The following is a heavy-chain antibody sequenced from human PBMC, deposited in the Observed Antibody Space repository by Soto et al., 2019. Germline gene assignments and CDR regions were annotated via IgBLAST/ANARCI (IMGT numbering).Heavy chain of an antibody. CDR2: IYPGDSDT. CDR1: GYSFTSYW. CDR3: ARSDGSSWQYYYYYGMDV. J-gene: IGHJ6*02. V-gene: IGHV5-51*01. Sequence: PGESLKISCKGSGYSFTSYWIGWVRQMPGKGLEWMGIIYPGDSDTRYSPSFPGQVTISADKSISTAYLQWSSLKASDTAMYYCARSDGSSWQYYYYYGMDVWGQGTTVTVSS. D-gene: IGHD6-13*01.